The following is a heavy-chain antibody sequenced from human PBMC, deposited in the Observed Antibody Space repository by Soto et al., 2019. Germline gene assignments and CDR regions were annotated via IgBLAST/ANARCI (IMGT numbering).Heavy chain of an antibody. V-gene: IGHV1-69*01. Sequence: QVQLVQSGAEVKKPGSSVKVSCKTSGGPFNNHAINWVRQAPGQGLEWVGLVIPTLATADYAQTFQGRVTMTADEVTNTAYMELSSLRSEDTGVYYCASDYGEIDAFDIGGQGTVVTVSS. CDR3: ASDYGEIDAFDI. J-gene: IGHJ3*02. CDR1: GGPFNNHA. D-gene: IGHD4-17*01. CDR2: VIPTLATA.